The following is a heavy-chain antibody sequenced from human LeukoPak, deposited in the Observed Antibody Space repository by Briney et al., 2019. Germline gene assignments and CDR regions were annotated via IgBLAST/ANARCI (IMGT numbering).Heavy chain of an antibody. D-gene: IGHD3-22*01. J-gene: IGHJ4*02. Sequence: ASVKVSCKASGYTFTSYGISWVRQAPGQGLEWMGWISAYNGNTNYAQKLQGRVTMTTDTSTSTAYMELRSLRSDDTAVYYCARVGYYYDSSGYGIDYWGQGTLVTVSS. CDR2: ISAYNGNT. V-gene: IGHV1-18*01. CDR1: GYTFTSYG. CDR3: ARVGYYYDSSGYGIDY.